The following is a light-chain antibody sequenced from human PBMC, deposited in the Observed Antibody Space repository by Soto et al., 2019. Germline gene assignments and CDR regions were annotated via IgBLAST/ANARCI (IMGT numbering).Light chain of an antibody. V-gene: IGKV1-5*01. CDR2: DAS. CDR1: QSISSW. J-gene: IGKJ1*01. CDR3: QQYNSYSPRT. Sequence: DIQITQSPSTLSASVGDRVTITCRTIQSISSWLAWYQQKPGKAPKLLIYDASSLESGVPSRFSGSGSGTEFTLTISSLQPDDFATYYCQQYNSYSPRTFGQGTKVDIK.